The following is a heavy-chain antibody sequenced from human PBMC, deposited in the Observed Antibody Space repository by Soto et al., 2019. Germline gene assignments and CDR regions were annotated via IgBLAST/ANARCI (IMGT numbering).Heavy chain of an antibody. D-gene: IGHD5-12*01. V-gene: IGHV3-48*02. Sequence: GGSLRLSCAASGFTFSSYSMNWVRQAPGKGLEWVSYISSSSSTIYYADSVKGRFTISRDNAKNSLYLQMNSLRDEDTAVYYCARDGFGYSGYDHAFDIWGPGTMVNVSS. CDR3: ARDGFGYSGYDHAFDI. CDR2: ISSSSSTI. J-gene: IGHJ3*02. CDR1: GFTFSSYS.